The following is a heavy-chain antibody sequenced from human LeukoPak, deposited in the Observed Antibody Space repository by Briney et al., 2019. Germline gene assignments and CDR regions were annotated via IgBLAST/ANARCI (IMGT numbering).Heavy chain of an antibody. D-gene: IGHD6-6*01. CDR3: ARGLSSSIRGYAFDI. CDR1: GGTFSSYA. V-gene: IGHV1-69*05. Sequence: ASVKVSCKASGGTFSSYAISWVRQAPGQGLEWMGGIIPIFGTANYVQKFQGRVTITTDESTSTAYTELSSLRSEDTAVYYCARGLSSSIRGYAFDIWGQGTMVTVSS. CDR2: IIPIFGTA. J-gene: IGHJ3*02.